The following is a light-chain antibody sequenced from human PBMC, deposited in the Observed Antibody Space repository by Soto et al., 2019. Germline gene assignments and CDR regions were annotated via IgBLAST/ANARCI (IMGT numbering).Light chain of an antibody. Sequence: EVVMTQSPATLSVSPGERATLSCRASETVATNLAWYQQKPGQAPRLLISGASTRAAGISDRFRGSGSGTECTLTISSLRSEDSAIYYCQQYFEWPPMTFGQGTKVEI. CDR1: ETVATN. CDR3: QQYFEWPPMT. J-gene: IGKJ1*01. V-gene: IGKV3D-15*01. CDR2: GAS.